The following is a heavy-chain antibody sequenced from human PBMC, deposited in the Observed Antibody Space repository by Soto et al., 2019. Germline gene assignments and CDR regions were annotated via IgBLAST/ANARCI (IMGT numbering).Heavy chain of an antibody. CDR3: ASEYQLLGDYYYYYGMDV. J-gene: IGHJ6*02. Sequence: ASVKVSCKASGYTFTGYYMHWVRQAPGQGLEWMGWINPNSGGTNYAQKFRGRVTMTRDTSISTAYMELSRLRSDDTAVYYCASEYQLLGDYYYYYGMDVWGQGTTVTVSS. CDR1: GYTFTGYY. D-gene: IGHD2-2*01. V-gene: IGHV1-2*02. CDR2: INPNSGGT.